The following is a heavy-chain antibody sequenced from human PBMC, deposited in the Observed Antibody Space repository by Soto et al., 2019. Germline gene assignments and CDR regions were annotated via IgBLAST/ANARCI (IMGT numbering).Heavy chain of an antibody. V-gene: IGHV3-30*18. CDR3: AKASGYCSSASCSRLIYYYYGMDV. CDR1: GFTFTRYG. Sequence: QVQVVESGGGVVQPGRSLRLSCAASGFTFTRYGMHWVRQAPGKGLEWVAVISYDGGDTYYADSVKGRFTISRDNSKNTLYLQMNSLRAGDTDVYYCAKASGYCSSASCSRLIYYYYGMDVWGQGTTVTVSS. D-gene: IGHD2-2*01. J-gene: IGHJ6*02. CDR2: ISYDGGDT.